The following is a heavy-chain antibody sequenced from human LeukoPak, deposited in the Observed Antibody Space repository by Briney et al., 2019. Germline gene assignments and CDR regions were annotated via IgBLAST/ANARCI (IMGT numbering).Heavy chain of an antibody. V-gene: IGHV5-10-1*01. D-gene: IGHD3-9*01. Sequence: GESLKISCKGSGCSFTSYWISWVRQMPGKGLEWMGRIDPSDSYTNYSPSFQGHVTISADKSISTAYLQWSSLKASDTAMYYCARSTYYDILTGYYKRWYFDLWGRGTLVTVSS. CDR3: ARSTYYDILTGYYKRWYFDL. CDR1: GCSFTSYW. J-gene: IGHJ2*01. CDR2: IDPSDSYT.